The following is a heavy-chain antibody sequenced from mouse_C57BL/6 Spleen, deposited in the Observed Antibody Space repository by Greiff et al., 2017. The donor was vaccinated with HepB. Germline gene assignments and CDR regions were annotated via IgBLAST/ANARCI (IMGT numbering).Heavy chain of an antibody. CDR3: AREGCYGNAMDY. V-gene: IGHV1-64*01. CDR1: GYTFTSYW. J-gene: IGHJ4*01. Sequence: QVQLQQPGAELVKPGASVKLSCKASGYTFTSYWMHWVKQRPGQGLEWIGMIHPNSGSTNYNEKFKSKATLTVDKSSSTAYMQLSSLTSEDSAVYYCAREGCYGNAMDYWGQGTSVTVSS. CDR2: IHPNSGST. D-gene: IGHD3-3*01.